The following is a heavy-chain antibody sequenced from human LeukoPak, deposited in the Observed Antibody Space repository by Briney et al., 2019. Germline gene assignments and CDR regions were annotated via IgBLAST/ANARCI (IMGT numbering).Heavy chain of an antibody. V-gene: IGHV3-48*03. D-gene: IGHD4-17*01. CDR1: GFTFSSYE. CDR3: AKDLYGDYGLYFDY. J-gene: IGHJ4*02. Sequence: GGSLRLSCAASGFTFSSYEMNWVRQAPGKGLEWVSYISSSGSTIYYADSVKGRFTISRDNSKNTLYLQMNSLRAVDTAVYYCAKDLYGDYGLYFDYWGQGTLVTVSS. CDR2: ISSSGSTI.